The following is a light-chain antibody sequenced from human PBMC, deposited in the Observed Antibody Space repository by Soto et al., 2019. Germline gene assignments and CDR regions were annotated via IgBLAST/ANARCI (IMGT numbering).Light chain of an antibody. CDR3: QQRSNWPPLT. J-gene: IGKJ4*01. Sequence: EIVLTQSPATLSLSPGERATLSCRASQSVGRSLAWYQQKPGQAPRLLIYGASDRANGIPARFSGSGSGTDFTLTISSLEPEDFAVYFCQQRSNWPPLTFGGGTKVEIK. V-gene: IGKV3-11*01. CDR2: GAS. CDR1: QSVGRS.